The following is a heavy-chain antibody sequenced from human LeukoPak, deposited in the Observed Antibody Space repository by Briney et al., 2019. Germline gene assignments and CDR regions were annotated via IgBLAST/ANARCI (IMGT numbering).Heavy chain of an antibody. CDR3: ARDVSSSWDYYYYMDV. D-gene: IGHD6-13*01. J-gene: IGHJ6*03. CDR2: INPSGGST. CDR1: GYTFTSYY. Sequence: ASVKVSCKASGYTFTSYYMHWVRQAPGQGLEWMGIINPSGGSTSYAQKFQGRVTMTRDMSTSTVYMELSSLRSEDTAVYYCARDVSSSWDYYYYMDVWGKGTTVTVSS. V-gene: IGHV1-46*01.